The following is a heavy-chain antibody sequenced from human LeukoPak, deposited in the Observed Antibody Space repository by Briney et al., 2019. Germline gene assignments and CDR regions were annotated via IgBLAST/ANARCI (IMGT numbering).Heavy chain of an antibody. Sequence: GGSLRLSCAASGFTFSSYAIHWVRQAPGKGLEWAAVISYDGSNKYYADSVKGRFTISRDNSKNTLYLQMNSLRAEDTAVYYCASGRGGTAMAGSFDYWGQGTLVTVSS. J-gene: IGHJ4*02. V-gene: IGHV3-30*04. CDR2: ISYDGSNK. D-gene: IGHD5-18*01. CDR1: GFTFSSYA. CDR3: ASGRGGTAMAGSFDY.